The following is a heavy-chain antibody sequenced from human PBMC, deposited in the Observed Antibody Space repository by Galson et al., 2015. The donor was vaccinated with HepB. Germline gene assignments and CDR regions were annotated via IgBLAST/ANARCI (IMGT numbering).Heavy chain of an antibody. V-gene: IGHV3-48*02. CDR3: ARDGGGSAQGFDQ. D-gene: IGHD1-26*01. CDR1: GFILANYF. CDR2: ISSNSRTM. J-gene: IGHJ4*02. Sequence: SLRLSCAASGFILANYFMTWVRQAPGKGLEWVAYISSNSRTMYYADSVKGRFTVSRDNAKNSLYLQMNSLRDEDTAVYFCARDGGGSAQGFDQWGQGTLVTVSS.